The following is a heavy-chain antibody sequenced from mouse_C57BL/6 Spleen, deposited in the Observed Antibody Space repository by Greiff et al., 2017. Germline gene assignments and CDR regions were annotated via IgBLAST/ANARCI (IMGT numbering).Heavy chain of an antibody. CDR2: IYPGDGDT. CDR3: ARDDGYYRHDWFAY. CDR1: GYAFSSYW. V-gene: IGHV1-80*01. J-gene: IGHJ3*01. Sequence: VQLQQSGAELVKPGASVKISCKASGYAFSSYWMNWVKQRPGKGLEWIGQIYPGDGDTNYNGKFKGKATLTADKSSSTAYMQLSSLISEDSAVYFCARDDGYYRHDWFAYWGQGTLVTVSA. D-gene: IGHD2-3*01.